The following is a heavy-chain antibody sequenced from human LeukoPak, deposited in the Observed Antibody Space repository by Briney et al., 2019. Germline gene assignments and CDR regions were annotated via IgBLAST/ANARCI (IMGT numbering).Heavy chain of an antibody. Sequence: GASVKVSCKASGYTFTRYGTSWVRQAPGQGLEWMGWISAYNGNTNYAQKLRGRVTMTTDTSTRTAYMELRSLRSDDTAVYYCARDGIVVVVGATHEYFHHWGQGTLITVS. V-gene: IGHV1-18*01. CDR2: ISAYNGNT. CDR1: GYTFTRYG. J-gene: IGHJ1*01. CDR3: ARDGIVVVVGATHEYFHH. D-gene: IGHD2-15*01.